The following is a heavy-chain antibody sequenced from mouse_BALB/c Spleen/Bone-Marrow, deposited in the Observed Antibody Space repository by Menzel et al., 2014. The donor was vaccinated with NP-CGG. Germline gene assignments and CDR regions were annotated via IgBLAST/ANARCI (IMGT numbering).Heavy chain of an antibody. CDR1: GFTFTDYY. CDR3: ARDKGRVFFDY. Sequence: EVPLVEFGGGLVQPGGSLRLSCATSGFTFTDYYMNWVRQPPGKALAWLGFIRNKANGYTTEYSASVKGRFTISRDNSQNILYLQMNTLRAEDSATYYCARDKGRVFFDYWGQGTTLTVSS. J-gene: IGHJ2*01. V-gene: IGHV7-3*02. CDR2: IRNKANGYTT.